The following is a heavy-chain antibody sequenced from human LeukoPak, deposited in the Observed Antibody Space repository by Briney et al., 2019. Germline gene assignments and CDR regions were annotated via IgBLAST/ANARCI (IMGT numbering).Heavy chain of an antibody. V-gene: IGHV1-69*04. CDR1: GGTFSSYA. D-gene: IGHD2-2*01. Sequence: SVKVSCKASGGTFSSYAISWVRQAPGQGLEWMGRIIPILGIANYAQKFQGRVTITADKSTSTAYMELSSLRSEDTAVYYCARSSCSSTSCHYYYYGMDVWGQGTMVTVSS. CDR2: IIPILGIA. CDR3: ARSSCSSTSCHYYYYGMDV. J-gene: IGHJ6*02.